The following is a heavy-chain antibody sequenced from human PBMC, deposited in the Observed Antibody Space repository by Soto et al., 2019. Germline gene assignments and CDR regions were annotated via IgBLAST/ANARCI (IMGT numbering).Heavy chain of an antibody. CDR3: AHRGPALDCCWYHHKYAFDI. V-gene: IGHV2-5*02. CDR1: GCSLSTSGVG. CDR2: IYWDDDK. J-gene: IGHJ3*02. Sequence: QITLKESGPTLVKPTQTLTLTCTFSGCSLSTSGVGVGWIRQPPGKALEWLALIYWDDDKRYSPSLKSSLTITKATSKKHMVIRMTNMDPVDTAINYCAHRGPALDCCWYHHKYAFDIWGQGTMVTVSS. D-gene: IGHD6-13*01.